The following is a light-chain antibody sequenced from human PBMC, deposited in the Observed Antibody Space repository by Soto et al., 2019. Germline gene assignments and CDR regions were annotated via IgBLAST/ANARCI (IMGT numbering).Light chain of an antibody. CDR3: SSYTSSSNYV. CDR1: SSDVGGYNY. Sequence: QSALTQPASVSGSPGQSITISCTGTSSDVGGYNYVSWYQQHPGKAPKLMIYEVSNRPSGVSNRFSGSKSGNTASLTISGLQAEDEADYSCSSYTSSSNYVFGNGTKVTVL. V-gene: IGLV2-14*01. J-gene: IGLJ1*01. CDR2: EVS.